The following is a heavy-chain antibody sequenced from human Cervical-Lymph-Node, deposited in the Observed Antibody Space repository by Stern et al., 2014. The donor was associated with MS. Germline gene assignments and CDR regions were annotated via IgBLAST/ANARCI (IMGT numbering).Heavy chain of an antibody. Sequence: QITLKESGPTLVKPTQTVTLTCTLSGFSVTTAGVGVGWIRQPPGKALEWLALIYCDDDKVYSPSLKNRLTITKDTSKNQVVLTMTNVDPMDTATYYCAHSRVKYCRGGTCYSSLFDYWGQGTLVTVSS. J-gene: IGHJ4*02. CDR3: AHSRVKYCRGGTCYSSLFDY. CDR1: GFSVTTAGVG. D-gene: IGHD2-15*01. CDR2: IYCDDDK. V-gene: IGHV2-5*02.